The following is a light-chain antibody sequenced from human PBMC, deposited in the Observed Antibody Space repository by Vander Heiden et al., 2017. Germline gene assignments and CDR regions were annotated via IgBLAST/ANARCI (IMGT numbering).Light chain of an antibody. CDR2: GAS. Sequence: EIVLTPSPGTLSLSPGERATLSCRASQSVNSNYLAWYQQKPGQAPRLLIYGASSRATGIPDRFSGSGSGTDFTLIISRLEPEDFAVYYCQQYGSSFPTFGQGTTVEIK. CDR3: QQYGSSFPT. J-gene: IGKJ1*01. CDR1: QSVNSNY. V-gene: IGKV3-20*01.